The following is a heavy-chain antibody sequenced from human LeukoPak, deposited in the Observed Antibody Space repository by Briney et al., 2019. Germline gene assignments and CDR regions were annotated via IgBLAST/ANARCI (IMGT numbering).Heavy chain of an antibody. CDR3: ARDPDYSDSSEGP. Sequence: SETLSLTCTVSGDSISSYYWSWIRQPAGKGLEWIGRVYTRGSTNYNPSLKSRVTMSVDKSKNQFSLKLNSVTAADTAVYYCARDPDYSDSSEGPWGQGTLVTVSS. CDR1: GDSISSYY. J-gene: IGHJ5*02. V-gene: IGHV4-4*07. D-gene: IGHD3-22*01. CDR2: VYTRGST.